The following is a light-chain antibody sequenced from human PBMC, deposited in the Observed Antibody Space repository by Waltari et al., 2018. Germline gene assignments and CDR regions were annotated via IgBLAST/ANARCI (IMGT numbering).Light chain of an antibody. J-gene: IGKJ4*01. Sequence: EIVLTQSPGTLSLSPGERATLTCRASQSVKSYLAWYQQKPGQAPRLLIYDASNRATGIPARFSGSGSGTDFTLTISSLEPEDFAVYYCQQRNNWLTFGGGTKVEIK. V-gene: IGKV3-11*01. CDR3: QQRNNWLT. CDR1: QSVKSY. CDR2: DAS.